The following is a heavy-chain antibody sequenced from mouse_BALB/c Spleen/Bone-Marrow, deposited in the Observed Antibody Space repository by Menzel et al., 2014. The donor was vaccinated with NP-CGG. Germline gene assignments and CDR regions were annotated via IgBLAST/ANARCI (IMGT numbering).Heavy chain of an antibody. J-gene: IGHJ2*01. V-gene: IGHV1S81*02. D-gene: IGHD1-2*01. CDR1: GYTFTSYW. CDR2: INPSNGRT. Sequence: VKLVESGAELVKPWASVKLSCKASGYTFTSYWMHWVKQRPGQGLEWIGEINPSNGRTNYNEKFKSKATLTVDKSSSTAYMQLSSLTSEDSAVYYCARPYYGPYCDYWGQGTTLTVSS. CDR3: ARPYYGPYCDY.